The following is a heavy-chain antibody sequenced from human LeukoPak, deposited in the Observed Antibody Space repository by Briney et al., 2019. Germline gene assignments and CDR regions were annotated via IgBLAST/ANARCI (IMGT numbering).Heavy chain of an antibody. D-gene: IGHD5-12*01. Sequence: AGGSLRLSCAASGFTFSSYAMSWVRQAPGKGLEWVSAISGSGGSTYYADSVKGRFTISRDNSKNTLYLQMNSLRAEDTAVYYCARAQSYDVGYFDYWGQGTLVTVSS. CDR3: ARAQSYDVGYFDY. CDR1: GFTFSSYA. V-gene: IGHV3-23*01. CDR2: ISGSGGST. J-gene: IGHJ4*02.